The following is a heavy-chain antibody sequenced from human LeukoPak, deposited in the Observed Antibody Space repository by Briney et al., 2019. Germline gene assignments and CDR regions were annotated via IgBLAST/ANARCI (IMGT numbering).Heavy chain of an antibody. CDR1: GGSFRCHY. Sequence: SETLSLTCSVYGGSFRCHYWSWIGRPPGKKLEWIGEINHSGSTNYNPSLKSRVTISVDTSKNQFSLKLSSVTAADTAVYYCARGRDTAMVEHWGQGTLVTVSS. V-gene: IGHV4-34*01. CDR3: ARGRDTAMVEH. CDR2: INHSGST. J-gene: IGHJ1*01. D-gene: IGHD5-18*01.